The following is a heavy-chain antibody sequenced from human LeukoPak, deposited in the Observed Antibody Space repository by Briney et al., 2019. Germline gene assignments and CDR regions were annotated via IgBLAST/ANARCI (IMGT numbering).Heavy chain of an antibody. V-gene: IGHV4-39*07. CDR2: IYYSGST. Sequence: PSETLSLTCTVSGGSISSSSYYWGWIRQPPGKGLEWIGSIYYSGSTYYNPSLKSRVTISVDTSKNQFSLKLSSVTAADTAVYYCARGGFGEYDDAFDIWGQGTMVTVSS. J-gene: IGHJ3*02. CDR3: ARGGFGEYDDAFDI. D-gene: IGHD3-10*01. CDR1: GGSISSSSYY.